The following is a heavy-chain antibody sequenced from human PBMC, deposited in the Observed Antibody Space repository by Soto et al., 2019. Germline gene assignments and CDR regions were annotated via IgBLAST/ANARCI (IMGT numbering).Heavy chain of an antibody. Sequence: QVELQESGPRLVKSSGTLSLTCEVSSGSISTGNWWSWVRQPPGKGLEWIGEIYYTGATNYNPSLKSRVTMTIDKSKDHISLFLTSATAADTAVDYCARVFSSGSGCMYYFDFWGQGILVSVSS. D-gene: IGHD6-25*01. CDR1: SGSISTGNW. CDR2: IYYTGAT. J-gene: IGHJ4*02. CDR3: ARVFSSGSGCMYYFDF. V-gene: IGHV4-4*02.